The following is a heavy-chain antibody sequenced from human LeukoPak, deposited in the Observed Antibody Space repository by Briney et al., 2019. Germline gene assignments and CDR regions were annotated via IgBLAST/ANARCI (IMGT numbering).Heavy chain of an antibody. CDR1: GYTFTSYG. CDR3: AREGYCSSTSCRTLYYYYYGMDV. Sequence: ASVKVSCKASGYTFTSYGISWVRQAPGQGLEWMGWISAYNGNTNYAQKLQGRVTMTTDTSTSTAYMELRSLRSDDTAVYYCAREGYCSSTSCRTLYYYYYGMDVWGQGTTVTVSS. V-gene: IGHV1-18*01. D-gene: IGHD2-2*01. J-gene: IGHJ6*02. CDR2: ISAYNGNT.